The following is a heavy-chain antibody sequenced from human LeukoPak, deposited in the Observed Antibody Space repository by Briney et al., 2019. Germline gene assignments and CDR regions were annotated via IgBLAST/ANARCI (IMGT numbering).Heavy chain of an antibody. D-gene: IGHD6-13*01. CDR2: IGQDGGEK. CDR3: ARDPGIAAAGTVGYFDS. Sequence: GGSLRLSCAASGFTFTTYWMSWVRQAPGKWPEWVANIGQDGGEKYYVDSVKGRFTISRDNAENSLFLQMDSLRGEDTAVYYCARDPGIAAAGTVGYFDSWGQGILVTVSS. V-gene: IGHV3-7*01. J-gene: IGHJ4*02. CDR1: GFTFTTYW.